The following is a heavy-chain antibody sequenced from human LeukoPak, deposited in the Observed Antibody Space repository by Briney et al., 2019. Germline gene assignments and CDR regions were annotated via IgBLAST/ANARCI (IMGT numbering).Heavy chain of an antibody. CDR2: IRYDGSNK. CDR3: ARPYSSSPIRYYYYYMDV. CDR1: GFTFSSYG. J-gene: IGHJ6*03. D-gene: IGHD6-13*01. V-gene: IGHV3-30*02. Sequence: GGSLRLSCAASGFTFSSYGMHWVRQAPGKGLEWVAFIRYDGSNKYYADSVKGRFTISRDNSKNTLYLQMNSLRAEDTAVYYCARPYSSSPIRYYYYYMDVWGKGTTVTVSS.